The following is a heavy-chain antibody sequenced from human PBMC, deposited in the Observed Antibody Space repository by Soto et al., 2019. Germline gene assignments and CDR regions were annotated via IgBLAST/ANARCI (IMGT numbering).Heavy chain of an antibody. V-gene: IGHV3-21*01. Sequence: EVQLVESGGGLVKPGGSLRLSSAASGFTFSIYAMNWVRQAPGKGLEWVSSISSSSSSIYYADSVKGRFTISRDNAENSLYLQMNSLIAEDTAVYYCARVGQYYYNVMDVWGHGTTVTVSS. CDR2: ISSSSSSI. J-gene: IGHJ6*02. CDR1: GFTFSIYA. CDR3: ARVGQYYYNVMDV.